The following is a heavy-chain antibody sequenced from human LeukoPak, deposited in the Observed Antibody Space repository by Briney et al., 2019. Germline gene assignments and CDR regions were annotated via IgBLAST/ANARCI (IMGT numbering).Heavy chain of an antibody. Sequence: GGSLTFSCSASGFTFSSYGMHWLGQAPGKGLEGVAILWYDGSNKYYTDHVKGRFTISRDNSKNSLYLQINSLRVEGMALYYCAREDTALVIAYWGEGTLVTVSS. CDR1: GFTFSSYG. V-gene: IGHV3-33*01. D-gene: IGHD5-18*01. CDR2: LWYDGSNK. CDR3: AREDTALVIAY. J-gene: IGHJ4*02.